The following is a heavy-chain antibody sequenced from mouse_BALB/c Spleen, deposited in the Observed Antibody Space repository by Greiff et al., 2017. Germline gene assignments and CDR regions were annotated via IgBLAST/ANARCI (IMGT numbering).Heavy chain of an antibody. CDR1: GFTFSSYA. D-gene: IGHD1-2*01. CDR2: ISSGGSYT. V-gene: IGHV5-9-4*01. CDR3: ARGNYGYPY. J-gene: IGHJ3*01. Sequence: EVKLMESGGGLVKPGGSLKLSCAASGFTFSSYAMSWVRQSPEKRLEWVAEISSGGSYTYYPDTVTGRFTISRDNAKNTLYLEMSSLRSEDTAMYYCARGNYGYPYWGQGTLVTVSA.